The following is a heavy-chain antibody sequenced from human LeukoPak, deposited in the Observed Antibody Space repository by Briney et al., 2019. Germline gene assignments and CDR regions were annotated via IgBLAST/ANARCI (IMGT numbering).Heavy chain of an antibody. CDR3: AKESRGWYGDY. V-gene: IGHV3-23*01. Sequence: GESLRLSCAASGSIFSTYAMSWVRQAPGKGLEWVSAISGSGGTTYYADSVKGRFTISRDNSKNTLYLQMNSLRAEDTAVYYCAKESRGWYGDYWGQGTLVTVSS. CDR2: ISGSGGTT. J-gene: IGHJ4*02. D-gene: IGHD6-19*01. CDR1: GSIFSTYA.